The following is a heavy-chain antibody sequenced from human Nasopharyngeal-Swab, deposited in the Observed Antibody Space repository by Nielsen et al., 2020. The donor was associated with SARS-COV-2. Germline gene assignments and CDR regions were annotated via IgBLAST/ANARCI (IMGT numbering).Heavy chain of an antibody. CDR2: ISSSSSYI. CDR1: GFTFSSYS. J-gene: IGHJ4*02. CDR3: ARVPPPYGPFDY. V-gene: IGHV3-21*01. Sequence: GESLKISCAASGFTFSSYSMNWVRQAPGKGLEWVSSISSSSSYIYYADSVKGRFTISRDNAKNSLYLQMNSLRAEDTAVYYCARVPPPYGPFDYWGQGTLVTVSS. D-gene: IGHD4-17*01.